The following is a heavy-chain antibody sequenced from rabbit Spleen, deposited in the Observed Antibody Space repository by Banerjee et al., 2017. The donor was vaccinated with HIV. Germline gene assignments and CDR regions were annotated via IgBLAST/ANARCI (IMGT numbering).Heavy chain of an antibody. CDR1: GVSFNDTDV. CDR3: VRGASSSGYYSL. V-gene: IGHV1S47*01. D-gene: IGHD1-1*01. CDR2: IDPLFGTT. Sequence: QEQLEESGGGLVKPEGSLTLTCKASGVSFNDTDVMCWVRQAPGKGLEWIGYIDPLFGTTYYASWVNGRFTISSHNAQNTLYLQLNSLTAADTATYFCVRGASSSGYYSLWGQGTLVTVS. J-gene: IGHJ4*01.